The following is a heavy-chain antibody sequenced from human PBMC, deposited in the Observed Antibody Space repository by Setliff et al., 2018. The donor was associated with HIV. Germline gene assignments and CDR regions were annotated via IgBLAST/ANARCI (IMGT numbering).Heavy chain of an antibody. D-gene: IGHD2-21*01. J-gene: IGHJ3*02. CDR2: INPNSGGT. V-gene: IGHV1-2*02. CDR3: ARDKLEETAESLWGPMKNDAFDI. CDR1: GYTFTDYY. Sequence: RASVKVSCKASGYTFTDYYMHWVRQAPGQGLEWMGWINPNSGGTKSAQTFQGRVTMTRDTSINTAYMDLSRLRSDDTAIYYCARDKLEETAESLWGPMKNDAFDIWGPGTLVTVS.